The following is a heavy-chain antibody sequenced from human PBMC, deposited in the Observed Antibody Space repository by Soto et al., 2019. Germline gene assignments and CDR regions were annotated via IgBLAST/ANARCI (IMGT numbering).Heavy chain of an antibody. CDR3: AFGYVRYFDY. Sequence: ASETLSLTCTVSGGSISSSSYYWGWIRQPPGKGLEWIGSIYYSGSTYYNPSLKSRVTISVDTSKNQFSLKLSSVTAADTAVYYCAFGYVRYFDYWGQGTLVTVSS. D-gene: IGHD3-22*01. J-gene: IGHJ4*02. CDR1: GGSISSSSYY. V-gene: IGHV4-39*01. CDR2: IYYSGST.